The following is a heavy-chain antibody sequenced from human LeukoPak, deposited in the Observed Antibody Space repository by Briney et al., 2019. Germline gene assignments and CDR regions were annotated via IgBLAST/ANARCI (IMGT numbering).Heavy chain of an antibody. J-gene: IGHJ4*02. D-gene: IGHD6-19*01. CDR2: ISGYNGDT. CDR1: GYTFTSYG. V-gene: IGHV1-18*01. Sequence: ASVKVSCTTSGYTFTSYGISWVRQAPGQGLEWMGWISGYNGDTNYAQKFQGRVTMTTDTSTSTGYMELRSLRSDDTAVYYCVRDLGSGWPDYWGQGTLVTASS. CDR3: VRDLGSGWPDY.